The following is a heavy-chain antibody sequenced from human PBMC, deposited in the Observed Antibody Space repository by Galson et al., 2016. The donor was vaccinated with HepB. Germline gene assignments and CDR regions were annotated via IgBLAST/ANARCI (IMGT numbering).Heavy chain of an antibody. CDR1: GYTFTTYA. CDR2: INAGNGNT. Sequence: SVKVSCKASGYTFTTYAMHWVRQAPGQRCEWMGWINAGNGNTKHSQKFQGRVTINRDTSASTAYMEVSSLRSEDTAVYYCARDYDYNYYDGSGYFDYWGQGTLVTVSS. J-gene: IGHJ4*02. CDR3: ARDYDYNYYDGSGYFDY. D-gene: IGHD3-22*01. V-gene: IGHV1-3*01.